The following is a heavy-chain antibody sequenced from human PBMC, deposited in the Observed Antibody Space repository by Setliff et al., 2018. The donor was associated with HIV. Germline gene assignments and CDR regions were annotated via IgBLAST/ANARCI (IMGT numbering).Heavy chain of an antibody. D-gene: IGHD3-10*01. V-gene: IGHV3-7*01. Sequence: QTGGSLRLSCAASGFTFSTYWMSWVRQAPGKGLEWVANIKQDGSEKFYADSVKGRFTISRDNAKNSLYLQMNSLRAEDTAVYFCARPTNIDTHYYGSQSFYMYYYGMDVWGQGTTVTVSS. J-gene: IGHJ6*02. CDR2: IKQDGSEK. CDR1: GFTFSTYW. CDR3: ARPTNIDTHYYGSQSFYMYYYGMDV.